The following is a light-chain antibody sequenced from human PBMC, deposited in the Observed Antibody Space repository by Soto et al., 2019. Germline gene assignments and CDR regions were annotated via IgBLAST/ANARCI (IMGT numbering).Light chain of an antibody. CDR1: QSISSW. V-gene: IGKV1-5*03. CDR2: KAS. J-gene: IGKJ1*01. Sequence: DIQMTQSPSTLSAYVGDRVTITCRASQSISSWLAWYQQKPGKAPKLLIYKASSLESGVPSRFSGSVSGTDFTLTISSLQPEDFATYYCLQDYNFPRTFGQGTKVDI. CDR3: LQDYNFPRT.